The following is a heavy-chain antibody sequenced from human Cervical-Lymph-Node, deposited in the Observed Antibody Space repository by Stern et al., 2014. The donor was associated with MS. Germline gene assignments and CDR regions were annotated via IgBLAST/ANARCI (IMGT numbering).Heavy chain of an antibody. D-gene: IGHD6-19*01. V-gene: IGHV3-23*04. J-gene: IGHJ4*02. CDR1: GFTFSSYA. CDR2: LSGSGGST. Sequence: VHLVEPGGGLVQPGGSLRLSCAASGFTFSSYAMSWVRQAPGKGQEWVSALSGSGGSTYYADSVKGRFTISRDNSKNTLYLQMNSLRAEDTAVYYCAKEFTSRIAVAGTLDYWGQGTLVTVSS. CDR3: AKEFTSRIAVAGTLDY.